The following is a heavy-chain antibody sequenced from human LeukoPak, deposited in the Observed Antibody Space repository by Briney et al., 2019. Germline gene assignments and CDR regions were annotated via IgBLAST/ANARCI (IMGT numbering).Heavy chain of an antibody. CDR3: ASEGEIAYGYLY. J-gene: IGHJ4*02. CDR2: IKQDGKKI. CDR1: GFTFGDYA. Sequence: GGSLRLSCTASGFTFGDYAMSWVRQAPGKGLEWVANIKQDGKKINYVDSVKGRFTISRDNAKNSLYLQMNSVRAEDTAVYYCASEGEIAYGYLYWGQGTPVTVSS. V-gene: IGHV3-7*01. D-gene: IGHD5-18*01.